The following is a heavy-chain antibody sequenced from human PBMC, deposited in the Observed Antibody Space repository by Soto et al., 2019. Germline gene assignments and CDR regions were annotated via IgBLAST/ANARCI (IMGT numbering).Heavy chain of an antibody. CDR1: GGTFSSYA. Sequence: ASVKVSCKASGGTFSSYAISWVRQAPGQGLEWMGGIIPIFGTASYAQKFQGRVTITADESTSTAYMELSSLRSEDTAVYYCARIYSGYCSSTSCRTDDYWGQGTLVTVSS. CDR3: ARIYSGYCSSTSCRTDDY. J-gene: IGHJ4*02. CDR2: IIPIFGTA. V-gene: IGHV1-69*13. D-gene: IGHD2-2*01.